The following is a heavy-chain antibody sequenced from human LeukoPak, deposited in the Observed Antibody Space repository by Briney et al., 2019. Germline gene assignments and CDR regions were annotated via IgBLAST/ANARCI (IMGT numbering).Heavy chain of an antibody. J-gene: IGHJ6*02. CDR3: ARPYDSRGYTYGVDV. V-gene: IGHV1-69*13. CDR2: IIPIFGTA. D-gene: IGHD3-22*01. CDR1: GGTFSSYA. Sequence: ASVKVSCKASGGTFSSYAISWVRQAPGQGLEWMGGIIPIFGTANYAQKFQGRVTITVDESTSTAYMELSSLRSEDTAVYYCARPYDSRGYTYGVDVWGQGTTVTVSS.